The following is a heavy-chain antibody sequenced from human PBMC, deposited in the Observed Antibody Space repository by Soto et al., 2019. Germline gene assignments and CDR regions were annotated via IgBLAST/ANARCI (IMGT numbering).Heavy chain of an antibody. CDR3: ARVSGWYHLDY. CDR2: INGGNGNT. Sequence: AASVKVSCKASGYTFTSYAMHWVRQAPGQRLEWMGWINGGNGNTKYSQKFQGRVTIARDTSASTAYMELSSLRSEDTAVYYCARVSGWYHLDYWGQGTLVTVSS. J-gene: IGHJ4*02. CDR1: GYTFTSYA. V-gene: IGHV1-3*01. D-gene: IGHD6-19*01.